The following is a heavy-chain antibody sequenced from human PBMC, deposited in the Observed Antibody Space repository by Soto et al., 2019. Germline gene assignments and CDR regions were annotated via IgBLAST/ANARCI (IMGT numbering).Heavy chain of an antibody. Sequence: ELQVVESGGGLVEPGESLRLSCAGSGFIFSNAWMSWVRQAPGKGLEWVGRIKSKSDGGTTDYGAPVKGRFTISRDDSKNTGYLQMNSLKTEDTAVYYCTTDLPGGPLDVWGQGTTVTVSS. CDR1: GFIFSNAW. CDR2: IKSKSDGGTT. V-gene: IGHV3-15*07. D-gene: IGHD3-10*01. CDR3: TTDLPGGPLDV. J-gene: IGHJ6*02.